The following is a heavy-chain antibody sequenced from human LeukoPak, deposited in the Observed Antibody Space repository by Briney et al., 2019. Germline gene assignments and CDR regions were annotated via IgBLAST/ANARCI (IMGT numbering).Heavy chain of an antibody. CDR3: AKDQPVTTDY. CDR1: GFTFSSYG. Sequence: GGSLRLSCAASGFTFSSYGMHWVRQAPGKGLEWVAVISYDGSNKYYADSVKGRFTISGDNSKNTLYLQMNSLRAEDTAVYYCAKDQPVTTDYWGQGTLVTVSS. CDR2: ISYDGSNK. J-gene: IGHJ4*02. V-gene: IGHV3-30*18. D-gene: IGHD4-17*01.